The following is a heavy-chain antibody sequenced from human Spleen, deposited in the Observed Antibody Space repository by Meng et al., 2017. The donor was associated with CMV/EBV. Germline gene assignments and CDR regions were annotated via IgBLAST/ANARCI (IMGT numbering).Heavy chain of an antibody. CDR1: GFTFRTYA. CDR2: ISYDRGNI. Sequence: GESLKISCAASGFTFRTYAIHWVRQAPGKGLEWVAVISYDRGNIYYADSVKGRFTISRDNSKNMLYLQMSSLRAEDTALYYCARSGEDYGDSNWFDSWGQGTLVTVSS. D-gene: IGHD4-17*01. V-gene: IGHV3-30-3*01. J-gene: IGHJ5*01. CDR3: ARSGEDYGDSNWFDS.